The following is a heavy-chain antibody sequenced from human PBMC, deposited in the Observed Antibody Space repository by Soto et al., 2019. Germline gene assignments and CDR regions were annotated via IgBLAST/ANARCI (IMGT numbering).Heavy chain of an antibody. Sequence: GGSLRLSCAASGFTFSSYGMHWVRQAPGKGLEWVAVISYDGSNKYYADSVKGRFTISRGNSKNTLYLQMNSLRAEDTAVYYCAIGQEPDYDFWSGYLNWFDPWGQGTLVTVSS. J-gene: IGHJ5*02. CDR3: AIGQEPDYDFWSGYLNWFDP. CDR1: GFTFSSYG. CDR2: ISYDGSNK. V-gene: IGHV3-30*03. D-gene: IGHD3-3*01.